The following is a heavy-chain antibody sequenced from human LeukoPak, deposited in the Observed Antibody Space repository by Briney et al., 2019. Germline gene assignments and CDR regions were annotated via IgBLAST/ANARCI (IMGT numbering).Heavy chain of an antibody. CDR1: GFTFSSYS. CDR2: ISSSSSYI. V-gene: IGHV3-21*01. D-gene: IGHD1-26*01. Sequence: PGGSLRLSCAASGFTFSSYSMNWVRQAPGKGLEWVSSISSSSSYIYYADSVKGRFTISRDNAKNSLYLQMNSLRAEDTAVYYCARDQAQVLGLLDAFDLWGQGTMVTVSS. CDR3: ARDQAQVLGLLDAFDL. J-gene: IGHJ3*01.